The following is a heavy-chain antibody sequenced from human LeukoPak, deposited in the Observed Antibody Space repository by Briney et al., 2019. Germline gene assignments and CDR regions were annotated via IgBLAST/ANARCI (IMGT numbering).Heavy chain of an antibody. V-gene: IGHV1-18*01. Sequence: GASVKVSCKASGYTFNSYGVSWVRQAPGQGLEWMGYISAYNGNTNYAQKVQGRVTMTTDTSTGTAYMELRSLRSDDTAVYYCARDSPLLPVHYGSGSLVMDVWGQGTTVIVSS. CDR2: ISAYNGNT. D-gene: IGHD3-10*01. CDR1: GYTFNSYG. J-gene: IGHJ6*02. CDR3: ARDSPLLPVHYGSGSLVMDV.